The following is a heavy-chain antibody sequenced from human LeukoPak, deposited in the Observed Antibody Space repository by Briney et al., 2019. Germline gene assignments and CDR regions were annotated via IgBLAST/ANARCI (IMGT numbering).Heavy chain of an antibody. CDR1: GFTSTIYA. J-gene: IGHJ4*02. CDR2: FSGRGGST. CDR3: AKGTPADDRRWLDNYYFDD. Sequence: GGCLRVSCVASGFTSTIYAMSWVRPPLGAGLEWVSAFSGRGGSTYYADSVKGPFTLSTDNSTNTLYLQMNSLRAAGTAVYFCAKGTPADDRRWLDNYYFDDWGQRTLVTVSS. D-gene: IGHD6-19*01. V-gene: IGHV3-23*01.